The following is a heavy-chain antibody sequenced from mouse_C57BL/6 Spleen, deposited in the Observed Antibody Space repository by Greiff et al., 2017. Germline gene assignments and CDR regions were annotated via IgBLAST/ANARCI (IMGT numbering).Heavy chain of an antibody. CDR1: GYAFSSSW. CDR3: ARSDGQTAQGY. J-gene: IGHJ2*01. D-gene: IGHD3-2*02. V-gene: IGHV1-82*01. Sequence: VQLQQSGPELVKPGASVKISYKASGYAFSSSWMNWVKQRPGKGLEWIGRIYPGDGDTNYNGKFKGKATLTADKSSSTAYMQLSSLTSEVSAVYVGARSDGQTAQGYWGQGTTLTVS. CDR2: IYPGDGDT.